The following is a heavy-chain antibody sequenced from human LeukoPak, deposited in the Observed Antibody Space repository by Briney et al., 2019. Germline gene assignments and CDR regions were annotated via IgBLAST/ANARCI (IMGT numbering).Heavy chain of an antibody. J-gene: IGHJ4*02. V-gene: IGHV4-34*01. CDR3: ARDPTTVVTLPYYFDF. D-gene: IGHD4-23*01. Sequence: SETLSLNCAVSGGSFFGSHWNWIRQSPEKGPESIGEINHTGRTNYNPSLKSRATISVDTSKSQFFLKLTSVTAADTAVYYCARDPTTVVTLPYYFDFWGQGTLVTVSA. CDR2: INHTGRT. CDR1: GGSFFGSH.